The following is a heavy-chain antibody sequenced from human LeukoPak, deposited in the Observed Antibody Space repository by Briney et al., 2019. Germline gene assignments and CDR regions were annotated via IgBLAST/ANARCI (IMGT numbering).Heavy chain of an antibody. Sequence: GGSLRLSCAASGFTFSSYGMHWVRQAPGKGLEWVAFIRYDGSNKYYADSVKGRFTISRDNSKNTLYLQMNSLRAEDTAVYYCAKDTYYYGSGQNYYMDVWGKGTTVTISS. D-gene: IGHD3-10*01. CDR2: IRYDGSNK. CDR3: AKDTYYYGSGQNYYMDV. V-gene: IGHV3-30*02. J-gene: IGHJ6*03. CDR1: GFTFSSYG.